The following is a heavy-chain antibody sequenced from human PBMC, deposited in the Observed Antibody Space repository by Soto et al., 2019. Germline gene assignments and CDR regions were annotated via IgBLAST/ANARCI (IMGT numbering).Heavy chain of an antibody. J-gene: IGHJ6*02. V-gene: IGHV1-2*04. Sequence: ASVKVSCKASGYTFTGYYMHWVRQAPGQGLEWMGWINPNSGGTNYAQKFQGWVTMTRDTSISTAYMELSRLRSDDTAVYYCARGPYYDFWSGYSDYYYYGMDVWGQGTTVNVSS. CDR1: GYTFTGYY. CDR2: INPNSGGT. CDR3: ARGPYYDFWSGYSDYYYYGMDV. D-gene: IGHD3-3*01.